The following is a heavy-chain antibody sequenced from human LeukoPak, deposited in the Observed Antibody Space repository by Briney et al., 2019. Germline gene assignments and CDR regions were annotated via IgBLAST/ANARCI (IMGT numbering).Heavy chain of an antibody. J-gene: IGHJ4*02. D-gene: IGHD5-12*01. V-gene: IGHV3-20*04. Sequence: GGSLRLSCAASGFTFDDYGMSWVRQAPGKGLELVSGINWNGGSTVYADSVKGRFTIFTENAKNSLYLQMNSLRAEDTALYYCARDRGRWLRGSGDYWGQGTLVTVSS. CDR2: INWNGGST. CDR1: GFTFDDYG. CDR3: ARDRGRWLRGSGDY.